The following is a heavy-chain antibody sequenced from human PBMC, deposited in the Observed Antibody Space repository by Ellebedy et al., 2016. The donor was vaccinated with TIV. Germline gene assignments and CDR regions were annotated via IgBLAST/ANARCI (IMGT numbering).Heavy chain of an antibody. V-gene: IGHV6-1*01. CDR2: TYYRSKWLS. CDR3: ARDPSWCYSCLDV. Sequence: SQTLSLTRAISGDSVPGAGTAWNWIRLSPSRGLEWLGRTYYRSKWLSNYAVSLKDRIDINPDTSKNQFSLQLTSVTHEDTAVYSCARDPSWCYSCLDVWGQGTTVIVSS. D-gene: IGHD2-8*01. CDR1: GDSVPGAGTA. J-gene: IGHJ6*02.